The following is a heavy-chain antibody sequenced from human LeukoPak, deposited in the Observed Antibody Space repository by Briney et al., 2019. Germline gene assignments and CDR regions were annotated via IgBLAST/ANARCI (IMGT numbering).Heavy chain of an antibody. CDR2: NNSDGRST. V-gene: IGHV3-74*01. D-gene: IGHD3-22*01. CDR3: ARSFYESSGYYLGY. Sequence: GGSLRLSCAASGFTFSSYWMHWVRHVPGKGLEWVSRNNSDGRSTTYADSVKGRLTISRDNAKNTLYLQMNSLRAEDTAVYYCARSFYESSGYYLGYWGQGTLVTVSS. CDR1: GFTFSSYW. J-gene: IGHJ4*02.